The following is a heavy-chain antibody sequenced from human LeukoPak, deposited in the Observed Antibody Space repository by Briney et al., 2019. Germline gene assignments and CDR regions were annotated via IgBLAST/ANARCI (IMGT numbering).Heavy chain of an antibody. CDR3: GIRDTSDYYVF. CDR1: GFAFRTYA. CDR2: TGSNGVT. D-gene: IGHD3-22*01. J-gene: IGHJ4*02. Sequence: GGSLRLSCTGSGFAFRTYAFSWVRQAPGKGLEWVSATGSNGVTYYADSVKGRFTISRDNSKNALYLQMNGLRADDTAVYYCGIRDTSDYYVFWGQGTLVTVSS. V-gene: IGHV3-23*01.